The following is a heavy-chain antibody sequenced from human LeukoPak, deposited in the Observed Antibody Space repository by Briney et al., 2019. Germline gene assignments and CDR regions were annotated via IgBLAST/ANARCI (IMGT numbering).Heavy chain of an antibody. CDR3: ARVWGITMVRGVIAPVYFDY. V-gene: IGHV1-2*06. CDR1: GYTLTGYY. CDR2: INPNSGGT. Sequence: ASVKVSCKASGYTLTGYYMHWVRQAPGQGLEWMGRINPNSGGTNYAQKFQGRVTMTRDTSISTAYMELSRLRSDDTAVYYCARVWGITMVRGVIAPVYFDYWGQGTLVTVSS. J-gene: IGHJ4*02. D-gene: IGHD3-10*01.